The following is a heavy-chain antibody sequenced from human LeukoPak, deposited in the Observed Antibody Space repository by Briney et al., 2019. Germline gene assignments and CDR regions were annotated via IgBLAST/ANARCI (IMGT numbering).Heavy chain of an antibody. V-gene: IGHV3-11*01. CDR2: ISSSGSTI. CDR1: GFTFSDYY. Sequence: PGGSLRLSCAASGFTFSDYYMSWIRQAPGKGLEWVSYISSSGSTIYYADSVKGRFTISRDNAKNSLYLQMNSLRDEDTAVYYCARDLVRYFDWYNWFDPWGQGTLVTVSS. J-gene: IGHJ5*02. CDR3: ARDLVRYFDWYNWFDP. D-gene: IGHD3-9*01.